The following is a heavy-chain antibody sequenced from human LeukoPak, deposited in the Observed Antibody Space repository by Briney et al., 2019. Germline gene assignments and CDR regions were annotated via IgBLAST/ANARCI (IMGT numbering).Heavy chain of an antibody. CDR2: SSSSGSTI. J-gene: IGHJ4*02. D-gene: IGHD5-24*01. Sequence: GGSLRLSCAASGFTFTRYEMNWVRQAPGKGLEWASHSSSSGSTIRYADSVKGRFTFSRDNAKNSLYLQMSSLRAEDTAVYYCARGDRYDEYYFDYWGQGTLITVSS. CDR3: ARGDRYDEYYFDY. CDR1: GFTFTRYE. V-gene: IGHV3-48*03.